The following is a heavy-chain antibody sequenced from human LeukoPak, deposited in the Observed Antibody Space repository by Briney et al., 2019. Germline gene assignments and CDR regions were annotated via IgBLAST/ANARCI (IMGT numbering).Heavy chain of an antibody. Sequence: SETLSLTCAVSGGSLSSFNWWSWVRPPPGKGLEWIGEIYHSGSTNYNPSFKSRVTISVDKSKSQFSLNLSSVTAADTAVYYCARAGYSGYDYSMDYWGQGTLVTVSS. V-gene: IGHV4-4*02. CDR1: GGSLSSFNW. CDR2: IYHSGST. CDR3: ARAGYSGYDYSMDY. J-gene: IGHJ4*02. D-gene: IGHD5-12*01.